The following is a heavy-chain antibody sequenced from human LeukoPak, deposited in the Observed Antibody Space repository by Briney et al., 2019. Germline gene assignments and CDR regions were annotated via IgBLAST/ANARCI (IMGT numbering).Heavy chain of an antibody. D-gene: IGHD5-18*01. Sequence: SVKVSCKASGGTFSSYAISWVRQAPGQGLEWMGGIIPIFGTANYGQKFQGRVTITADESTSTAYMELSSLRSEDTAVYYCARGGYSYGRMTIDYWGQGTLVTVSS. CDR3: ARGGYSYGRMTIDY. CDR1: GGTFSSYA. CDR2: IIPIFGTA. J-gene: IGHJ4*02. V-gene: IGHV1-69*13.